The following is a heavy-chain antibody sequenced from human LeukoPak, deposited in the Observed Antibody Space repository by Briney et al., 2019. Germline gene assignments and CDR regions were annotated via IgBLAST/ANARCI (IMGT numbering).Heavy chain of an antibody. V-gene: IGHV1-69*04. D-gene: IGHD4-17*01. CDR2: IIPILGIA. Sequence: GASVKVSCKASGGTFSSYAISWVRQAPGQGLEWMGRIIPILGIASYAQKFQGRVTITADKSTSTAYMELSSLRSEDTAVYYCARGYMTTVTTTWFDPWGQGTLVTVSS. CDR3: ARGYMTTVTTTWFDP. J-gene: IGHJ5*02. CDR1: GGTFSSYA.